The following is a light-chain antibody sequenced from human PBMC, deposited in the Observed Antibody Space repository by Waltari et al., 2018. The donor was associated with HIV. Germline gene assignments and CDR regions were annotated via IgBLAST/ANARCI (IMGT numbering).Light chain of an antibody. Sequence: DIVMTQSPDSLPVSLGERATINCTASRSILYSSDNRNYLAWYQQKPRRPPRLLISWASTRESGVPDRFSGSGSGTDFALTSSRLQAEDVAVYHCQQYLRSPPTFGGGTKVEIK. CDR1: RSILYSSDNRNY. V-gene: IGKV4-1*01. CDR3: QQYLRSPPT. J-gene: IGKJ4*01. CDR2: WAS.